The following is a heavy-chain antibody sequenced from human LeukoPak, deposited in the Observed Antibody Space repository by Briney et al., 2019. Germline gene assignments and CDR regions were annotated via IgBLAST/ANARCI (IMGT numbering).Heavy chain of an antibody. D-gene: IGHD3-22*01. CDR3: ARFYVMVRRSVVITRYFDY. V-gene: IGHV1-18*01. CDR1: GYTFTSYG. J-gene: IGHJ4*02. CDR2: ISADNGNT. Sequence: ASVKVSCKASGYTFTSYGISWVRQAPGQGLEWMGWISADNGNTNYAQKLQGRVTMTTDTSTSTAYMELRSLRSDDTAVYYCARFYVMVRRSVVITRYFDYWGQRTLVTVSS.